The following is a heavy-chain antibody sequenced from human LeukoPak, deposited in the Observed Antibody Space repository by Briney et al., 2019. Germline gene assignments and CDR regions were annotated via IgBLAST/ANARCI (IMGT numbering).Heavy chain of an antibody. J-gene: IGHJ3*02. Sequence: GASVKVSCKASGYRFTDYWIQWVRQAPGQGLEWMGWINTNTGGTVYAQKFQGRVTMTRDTSITTSYMDLSRLTSDDTAVYYCARGGSFHEFDIWGQGTMVIVSS. D-gene: IGHD3-10*01. V-gene: IGHV1-2*02. CDR3: ARGGSFHEFDI. CDR2: INTNTGGT. CDR1: GYRFTDYW.